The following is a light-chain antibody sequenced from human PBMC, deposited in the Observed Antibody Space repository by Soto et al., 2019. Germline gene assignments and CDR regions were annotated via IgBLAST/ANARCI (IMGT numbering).Light chain of an antibody. V-gene: IGKV2-28*01. J-gene: IGKJ1*01. Sequence: IVMTQSPLSLPVTPGEPASIFCRSSQSLLHSNGQKYLEWYLQKPGQSPQLLIYLGNYRASGVPDRFSGSGSGTDFTLKISRVEAEDVGVYYCMQALQTPWTFGQGTKVEIK. CDR1: QSLLHSNGQKY. CDR2: LGN. CDR3: MQALQTPWT.